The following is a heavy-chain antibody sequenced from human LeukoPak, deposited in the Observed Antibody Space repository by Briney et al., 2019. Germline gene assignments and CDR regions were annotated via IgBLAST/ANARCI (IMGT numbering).Heavy chain of an antibody. V-gene: IGHV4-59*01. Sequence: SETLSLTCTVSGGSISSYYWSWIRQPPGKGLEWIGYIYYSGSTNYNPSLKSQVTISVDTSKNQFSLKLSSVTAADTAVYYCARNYDILPHFDYWGQGTLVTVSS. J-gene: IGHJ4*02. CDR2: IYYSGST. D-gene: IGHD3-9*01. CDR1: GGSISSYY. CDR3: ARNYDILPHFDY.